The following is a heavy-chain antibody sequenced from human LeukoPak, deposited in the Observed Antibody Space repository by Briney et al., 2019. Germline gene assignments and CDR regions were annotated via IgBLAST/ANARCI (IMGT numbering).Heavy chain of an antibody. V-gene: IGHV3-23*01. D-gene: IGHD2-2*02. CDR1: GFTFSSYA. Sequence: GGSLRLSCAASGFTFSSYAMSWVRQAPGKGLEGVSAISGSGGSTYYADSVKGRFTISRDNSKNTLYLQMNSLRAEDTAVYYCAKDRWTGLIVVVPAAIVDYWGQGTLVTVSS. J-gene: IGHJ4*02. CDR2: ISGSGGST. CDR3: AKDRWTGLIVVVPAAIVDY.